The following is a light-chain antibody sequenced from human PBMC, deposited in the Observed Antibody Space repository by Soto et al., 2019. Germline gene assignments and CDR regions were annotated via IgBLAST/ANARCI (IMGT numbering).Light chain of an antibody. Sequence: EIVLTQSPDTLSLSPGERATVSCRASQSVSRSNLAWYQHKPGQAPRLLIYGTSNRATGIPDRFTGSGSGTDLTLTISSLEPEDFAVYYCEQYGSSPPSITFGQGTRLDIK. J-gene: IGKJ5*01. V-gene: IGKV3-20*01. CDR3: EQYGSSPPSIT. CDR1: QSVSRSN. CDR2: GTS.